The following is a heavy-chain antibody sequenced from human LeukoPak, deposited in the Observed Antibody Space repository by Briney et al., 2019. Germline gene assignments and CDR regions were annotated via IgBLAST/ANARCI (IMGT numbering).Heavy chain of an antibody. CDR2: INEDGSEK. Sequence: GGSLRLSCAASGFTFSTRWMSWVRQAPGEGLEWVANINEDGSEKNYVESLKGRFTISRDNAKNSLYLQMNSLRVEDTAVYYCARGRPHGNDYWGQGTLVTVSS. V-gene: IGHV3-7*01. CDR1: GFTFSTRW. CDR3: ARGRPHGNDY. D-gene: IGHD4-23*01. J-gene: IGHJ4*02.